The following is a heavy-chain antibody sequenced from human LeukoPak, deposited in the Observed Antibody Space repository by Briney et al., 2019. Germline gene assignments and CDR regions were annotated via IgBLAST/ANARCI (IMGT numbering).Heavy chain of an antibody. Sequence: SETLSLTCTVSGGSISSGDYYWSWIRQPAGKGLEWIGRIYTSGSTNYNPSLKSRVTISVDTSKNQFSLKLSSVTAADTAVYYCARDTANYYDSSGYYPNYYYYYVDAWGKGTTVTVSS. D-gene: IGHD3-22*01. V-gene: IGHV4-61*02. CDR1: GGSISSGDYY. CDR2: IYTSGST. J-gene: IGHJ6*03. CDR3: ARDTANYYDSSGYYPNYYYYYVDA.